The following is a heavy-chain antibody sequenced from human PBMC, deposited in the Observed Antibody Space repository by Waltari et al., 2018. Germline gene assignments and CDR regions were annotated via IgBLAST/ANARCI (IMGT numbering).Heavy chain of an antibody. CDR2: MYFRGRT. Sequence: QLHLHESGPGLVRPSETLSLSCTVSGGSISTTSFYWGWVRQPPGKGLEWIGAMYFRGRTYYKPSLKRRVTMSVDTSKNQFSLNLTSVTAADTALYFCARHSPRYGGLPMGDFSLFLDYWGQGTLVTVSS. CDR3: ARHSPRYGGLPMGDFSLFLDY. D-gene: IGHD3-16*02. J-gene: IGHJ4*02. V-gene: IGHV4-39*01. CDR1: GGSISTTSFY.